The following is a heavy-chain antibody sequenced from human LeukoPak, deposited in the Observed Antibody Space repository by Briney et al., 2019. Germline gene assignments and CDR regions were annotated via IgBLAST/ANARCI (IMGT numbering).Heavy chain of an antibody. CDR2: IGSSSSYI. V-gene: IGHV3-21*01. J-gene: IGHJ4*02. D-gene: IGHD1-20*01. CDR1: GFTFSSYS. Sequence: PGGSLRLSCAASGFTFSSYSMNWVRQAPGKGLEWVSSIGSSSSYIYYADSVKGRFTISRDNAKNSLYLQMNSLRAEDTAVYYCARDRGITGTTSLDYWGQGTLVTVSS. CDR3: ARDRGITGTTSLDY.